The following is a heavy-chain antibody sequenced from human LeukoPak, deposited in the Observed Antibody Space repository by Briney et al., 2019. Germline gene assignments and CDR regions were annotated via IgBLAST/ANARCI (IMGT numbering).Heavy chain of an antibody. Sequence: PGGSLRLSCAASGFTFSHYGMHWGRQAPGKGLEWVAVIWYDGSNQYYTDTVKGRFTISRDNSKNTLYLQMNSLRAEDTAVYYCARGSGDYDYWGQGTLVTVSS. V-gene: IGHV3-33*01. CDR3: ARGSGDYDY. J-gene: IGHJ4*02. CDR2: IWYDGSNQ. CDR1: GFTFSHYG. D-gene: IGHD2-15*01.